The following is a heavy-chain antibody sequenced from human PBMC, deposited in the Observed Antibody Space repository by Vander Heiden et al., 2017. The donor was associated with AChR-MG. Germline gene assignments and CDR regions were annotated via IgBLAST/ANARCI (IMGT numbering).Heavy chain of an antibody. CDR3: ARWGEWLRE. CDR1: GGSISSSSYY. D-gene: IGHD5-12*01. V-gene: IGHV4-39*01. CDR2: IYYSGST. J-gene: IGHJ4*02. Sequence: QLQLQESGPGLVKPSETLSRTCTVPGGSISSSSYYWGWIRQPPGKGLEWIGSIYYSGSTDYNPSLKSRVTISVDTSKNQFSLKLSSVTAADTAVYYCARWGEWLREWGQGTLVTVSS.